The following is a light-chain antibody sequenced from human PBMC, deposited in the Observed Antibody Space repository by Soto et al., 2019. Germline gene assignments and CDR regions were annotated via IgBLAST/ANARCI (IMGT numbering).Light chain of an antibody. J-gene: IGKJ4*01. CDR3: KHYGGSVLT. CDR2: GAS. CDR1: HDISSSY. Sequence: ELVLTQSPGALSLSPGERATLSCRTSHDISSSYLAWYQQKRGQAPRLLMYGASTRATGIPDRFSGSGSGTDFTLTISRLEPEDFAVYYCKHYGGSVLTFGGGTKVEIK. V-gene: IGKV3-20*01.